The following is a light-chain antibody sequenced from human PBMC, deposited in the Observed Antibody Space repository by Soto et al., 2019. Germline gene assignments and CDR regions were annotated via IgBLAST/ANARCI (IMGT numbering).Light chain of an antibody. Sequence: QSVLTQPPSASGTPGQRVTISCSGSSSNIGSNTVNWYQQLPGTAPKLPIYSNNQRPSGVPDRFSGSKSGTSASLAISGLQSEDEADYYCAAWDDSLNGPGFGGGTKVTVL. CDR3: AAWDDSLNGPG. CDR2: SNN. CDR1: SSNIGSNT. V-gene: IGLV1-44*01. J-gene: IGLJ2*01.